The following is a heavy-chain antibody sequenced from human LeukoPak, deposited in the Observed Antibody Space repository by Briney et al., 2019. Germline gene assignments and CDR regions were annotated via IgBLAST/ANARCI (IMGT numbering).Heavy chain of an antibody. J-gene: IGHJ4*02. CDR2: IWYDGSNK. CDR3: ARGNSGHCTGATCYALDY. V-gene: IGHV3-33*01. Sequence: GGSLRLSCAASGFTFSSYGMHWVRQAPGKGLEWVAVIWYDGSNKYYADSVKGRFTISRDNSRNTLYLQMTSLRAEDTAVYYCARGNSGHCTGATCYALDYWGQGTLVTVSS. CDR1: GFTFSSYG. D-gene: IGHD2-2*01.